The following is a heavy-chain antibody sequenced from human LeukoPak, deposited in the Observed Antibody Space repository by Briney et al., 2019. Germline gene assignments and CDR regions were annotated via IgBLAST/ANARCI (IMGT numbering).Heavy chain of an antibody. CDR1: GFTFSSYS. Sequence: PGGSLRLSCAASGFTFSSYSMNWVRQAPGKGLEWVSYISSSSSTIYYADSVKGRFTISRDNAKKSLYLQMNSLRAEDTAVYYCASESTNTRGPYYMDVWGKGTTVTVSS. V-gene: IGHV3-48*01. J-gene: IGHJ6*03. D-gene: IGHD2-2*01. CDR2: ISSSSSTI. CDR3: ASESTNTRGPYYMDV.